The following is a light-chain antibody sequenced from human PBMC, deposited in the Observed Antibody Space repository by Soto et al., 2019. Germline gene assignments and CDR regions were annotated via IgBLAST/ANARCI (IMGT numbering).Light chain of an antibody. CDR3: CSFAGSDTWV. CDR2: EGS. Sequence: QSVLTQPASVSGAPGQSITISCIGRSSDLGTYNLVSWYQQHPGKVPKLLIYEGSKRPSGVSNRFSASNSGNTASLTISGLQAEDEADYYCCSFAGSDTWVFGGGTKVTVL. CDR1: SSDLGTYNL. V-gene: IGLV2-23*01. J-gene: IGLJ3*02.